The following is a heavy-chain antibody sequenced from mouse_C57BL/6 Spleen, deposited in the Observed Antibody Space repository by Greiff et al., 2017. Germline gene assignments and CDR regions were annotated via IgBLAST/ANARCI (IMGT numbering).Heavy chain of an antibody. D-gene: IGHD2-3*01. CDR2: ISSGSSTI. J-gene: IGHJ3*01. Sequence: EVKVVESGGGLVKPGGSLKLSCAASGFTFSDYGMHWVRQAPEKGLEWVAYISSGSSTIYYADTVKGRFTISRDNAKNTLFLQMTSLRSEDTAMXYCARRGWSWFAYWGQGTLVTVSA. CDR1: GFTFSDYG. V-gene: IGHV5-17*01. CDR3: ARRGWSWFAY.